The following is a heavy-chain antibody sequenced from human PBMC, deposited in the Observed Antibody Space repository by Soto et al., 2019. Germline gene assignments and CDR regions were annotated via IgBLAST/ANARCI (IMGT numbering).Heavy chain of an antibody. V-gene: IGHV3-30-3*01. D-gene: IGHD3-3*01. CDR3: ARDRGDFWSGYCLGY. Sequence: PGGSLRLSCAASGFTFSSYAMHWVRQAPGKGLEWVAVISYDGSNKYYADSVKGRFTISRDNSKNTLYLQMNSLRAEDTAVYYCARDRGDFWSGYCLGYWGQGTLVTVSS. CDR1: GFTFSSYA. CDR2: ISYDGSNK. J-gene: IGHJ4*02.